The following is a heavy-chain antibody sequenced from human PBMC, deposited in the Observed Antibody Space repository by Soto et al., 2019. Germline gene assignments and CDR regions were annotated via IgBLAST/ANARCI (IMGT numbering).Heavy chain of an antibody. CDR2: ISAYNGNT. D-gene: IGHD3-3*01. V-gene: IGHV1-18*01. CDR3: ARDRASITIFGVVTEYYYYYMDG. Sequence: ASVKVSCKASGYTFTSYGISWVRQAPGQGLEWMGWISAYNGNTNYAQKLQGRVTMTTDTSTSTAYMELRSLRSDDTAVYYCARDRASITIFGVVTEYYYYYMDGWGKGTTVTVSS. CDR1: GYTFTSYG. J-gene: IGHJ6*03.